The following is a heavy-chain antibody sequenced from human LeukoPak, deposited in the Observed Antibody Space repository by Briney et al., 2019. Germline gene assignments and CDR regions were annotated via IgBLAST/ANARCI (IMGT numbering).Heavy chain of an antibody. CDR1: GYTFISYY. Sequence: GASVKVSCKASGYTFISYYMHWVRQAPGQGLEWMGIINPSGGSTSYAQKFQGRVTITADESTSTAYMELSSLRSEDTAVYYCATSSYYYDSSGYTLVGYFQHWGQGTLVTVSS. V-gene: IGHV1-46*01. CDR3: ATSSYYYDSSGYTLVGYFQH. CDR2: INPSGGST. D-gene: IGHD3-22*01. J-gene: IGHJ1*01.